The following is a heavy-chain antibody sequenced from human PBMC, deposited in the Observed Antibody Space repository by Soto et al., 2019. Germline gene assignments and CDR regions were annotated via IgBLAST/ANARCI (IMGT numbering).Heavy chain of an antibody. D-gene: IGHD3-9*01. V-gene: IGHV4-39*02. Sequence: LQLQQSGPGLVKPSATLSLTCTVSGASISSGSHYWAWIRQPPGKGLERIGTFYNSGTTFYNPSLRSRVTLSADTSKSLLSLKLSSVTAADTALYYCVADISSHWFLDWGQGTLVIVSS. CDR3: VADISSHWFLD. CDR2: FYNSGTT. CDR1: GASISSGSHY. J-gene: IGHJ5*02.